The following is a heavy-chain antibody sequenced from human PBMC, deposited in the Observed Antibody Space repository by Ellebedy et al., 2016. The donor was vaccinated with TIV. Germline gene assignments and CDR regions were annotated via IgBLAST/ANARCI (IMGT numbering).Heavy chain of an antibody. V-gene: IGHV4-61*08. J-gene: IGHJ4*02. CDR1: GGSISSGGYS. D-gene: IGHD2-21*02. CDR2: IYYSGST. Sequence: SETLSLXCAVSGGSISSGGYSWSWIRQPPGKGLEWIGYIYYSGSTNYNPSLKSRVTISVDTSKNQFSLKLSSVTAADTAVYYCARVTIVVVTAIFDYWGQGTLVTVSS. CDR3: ARVTIVVVTAIFDY.